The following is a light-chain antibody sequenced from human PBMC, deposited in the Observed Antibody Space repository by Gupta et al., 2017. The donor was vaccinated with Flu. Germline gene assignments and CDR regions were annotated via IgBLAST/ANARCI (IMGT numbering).Light chain of an antibody. Sequence: QSALAQPASVSGSPGQSITLSCTGGSSDVGSFNLVSWYQQPPGRSPKLMIYEVTKRPTGVSHRFSASKSGNTASLTISGLQDEDEADYYCCSDECGGQYVFGTGTKVTVL. CDR2: EVT. V-gene: IGLV2-23*02. J-gene: IGLJ1*01. CDR3: CSDECGGQYV. CDR1: SSDVGSFNL.